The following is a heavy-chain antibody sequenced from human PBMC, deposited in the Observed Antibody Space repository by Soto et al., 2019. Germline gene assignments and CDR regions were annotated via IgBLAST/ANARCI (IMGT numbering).Heavy chain of an antibody. CDR2: IYYSGST. CDR1: GGSISSGGYY. D-gene: IGHD2-21*02. V-gene: IGHV4-31*03. CDR3: ASSRVVTAIMSNFDY. J-gene: IGHJ4*02. Sequence: PSETLSLTCTVSGGSISSGGYYWIWIRHHPGKGLEWIGYIYYSGSTYYNPSLKSRVTISVDTSKNQFSLKLSSVTAADTAVYYCASSRVVTAIMSNFDYWGQGTLVTVSS.